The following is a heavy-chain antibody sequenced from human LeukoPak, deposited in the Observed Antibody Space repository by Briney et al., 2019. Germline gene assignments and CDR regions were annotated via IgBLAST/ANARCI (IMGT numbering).Heavy chain of an antibody. V-gene: IGHV4-39*01. D-gene: IGHD2-2*01. CDR3: ARHEVVVVPAAMDY. Sequence: SETLSLTCTVSGGSISSSSYYWGWIRQPPGKGLEWIGSIYYSGSTYYNPSLKSRVTISVGTSKNQFSLKLSSVTAADTAVYYCARHEVVVVPAAMDYWGQGTLVTASS. CDR2: IYYSGST. CDR1: GGSISSSSYY. J-gene: IGHJ4*02.